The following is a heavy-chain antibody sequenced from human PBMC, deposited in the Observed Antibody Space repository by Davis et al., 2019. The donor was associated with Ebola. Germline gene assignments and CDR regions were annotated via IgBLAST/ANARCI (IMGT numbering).Heavy chain of an antibody. CDR3: ARDSDDYSFDY. V-gene: IGHV3-23*01. J-gene: IGHJ4*02. CDR1: GFAFSTYT. Sequence: GESLKISCAASGFAFSTYTMNWVRQAPGKGLEWVSGILGDGRTFYADSVKGRFTISRDNSKNTLYLQMNSLRPEDTAVYYCARDSDDYSFDYWGQGTLVTVSS. D-gene: IGHD4-11*01. CDR2: ILGDGRT.